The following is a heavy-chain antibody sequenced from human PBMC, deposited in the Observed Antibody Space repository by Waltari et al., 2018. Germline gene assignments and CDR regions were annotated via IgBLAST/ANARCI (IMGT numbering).Heavy chain of an antibody. J-gene: IGHJ3*01. CDR1: GFTFSGDW. V-gene: IGHV3-74*03. CDR2: INSVGSTT. D-gene: IGHD3-10*01. CDR3: ARRREYSGTYYAFDV. Sequence: EMQLVVSGGGLVQPGGSLRLSCAASGFTFSGDWMHWVRQAPGKGLVWVSRINSVGSTTKYADSVKGRFTIARDNAKNTLYLQMNSLRAEDTAVYFCARRREYSGTYYAFDVWGQGTMVIVSS.